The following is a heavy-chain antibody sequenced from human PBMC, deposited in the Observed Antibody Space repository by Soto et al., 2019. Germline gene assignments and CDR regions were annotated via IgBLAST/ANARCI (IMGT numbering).Heavy chain of an antibody. CDR3: ATSFWSGYYTPYYYYGMDV. D-gene: IGHD3-3*01. Sequence: PVKVSCKASGYTFTSYVISWVRQAPGQGLEWMGGIIPIFGTANYAQKFQGRVTITADESTSTAYMELSSLRSEDTAVYYCATSFWSGYYTPYYYYGMDVWGQGTTVTVS. CDR2: IIPIFGTA. V-gene: IGHV1-69*13. CDR1: GYTFTSYV. J-gene: IGHJ6*02.